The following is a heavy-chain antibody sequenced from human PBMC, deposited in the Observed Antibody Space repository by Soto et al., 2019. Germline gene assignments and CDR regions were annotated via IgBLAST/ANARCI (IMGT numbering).Heavy chain of an antibody. D-gene: IGHD6-13*01. CDR2: IDHGGST. CDR3: ASHLIMPGTRGFDS. V-gene: IGHV4-4*02. J-gene: IGHJ4*02. CDR1: SGSITSSKW. Sequence: SETLSLTCTVSSGSITSSKWWSWVRQPPGKGLEWIGEIDHGGSTNYNPSLKGRVTISVDKSKNQLSLQLNSVTAAVTAVYYCASHLIMPGTRGFDSWGQGTLVTVSS.